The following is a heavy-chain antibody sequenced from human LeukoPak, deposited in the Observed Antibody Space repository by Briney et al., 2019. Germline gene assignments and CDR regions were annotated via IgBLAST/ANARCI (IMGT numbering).Heavy chain of an antibody. CDR1: VFNFVNHS. CDR3: VREDTPATANY. CDR2: ISGGGDIT. D-gene: IGHD2-21*02. V-gene: IGHV3-23*01. J-gene: IGHJ4*02. Sequence: PGGSLRLSCAASVFNFVNHSISWVRHTPWKGLEWVSAISGGGDITYYADSVTGRFTISRDNSKDTLFLQMHSLRPGDTAVYYCVREDTPATANYWGQGTLVTISS.